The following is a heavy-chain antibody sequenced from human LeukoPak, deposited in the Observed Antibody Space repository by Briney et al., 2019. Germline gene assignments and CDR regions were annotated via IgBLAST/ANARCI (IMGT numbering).Heavy chain of an antibody. CDR3: ARIQRNDSRHY. CDR1: GGSFSGYY. V-gene: IGHV4-34*01. Sequence: KPSETLSLTCAVYGGSFSGYYWSWIRQAPGKGLEWIGEINHSGSTNYNPSLKSRVTISVDSSKNQFSLKLSSVTAADTAVYYCARIQRNDSRHYWGQGTLVTVSS. CDR2: INHSGST. J-gene: IGHJ4*02. D-gene: IGHD1-1*01.